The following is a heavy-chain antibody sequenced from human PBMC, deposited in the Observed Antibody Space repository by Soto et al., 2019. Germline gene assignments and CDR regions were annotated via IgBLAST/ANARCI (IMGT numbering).Heavy chain of an antibody. J-gene: IGHJ5*02. Sequence: LSLTCTVSGGSISSSSYYWGWIRQPPGKGLEWIGSIYYSGSTYYNPSLKSRVTISVDTSKNEFSLKLSSLTAADTAVYYCQTRHCRSPSGGVWGGGRPWFDPWRQGTLGTVSS. CDR3: QTRHCRSPSGGVWGGGRPWFDP. V-gene: IGHV4-39*01. CDR1: GGSISSSSYY. D-gene: IGHD2-2*01. CDR2: IYYSGST.